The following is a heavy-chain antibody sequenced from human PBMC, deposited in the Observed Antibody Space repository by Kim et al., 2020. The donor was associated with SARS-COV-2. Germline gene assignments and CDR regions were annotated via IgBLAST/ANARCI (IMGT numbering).Heavy chain of an antibody. J-gene: IGHJ6*02. V-gene: IGHV3-30*14. CDR1: GFTFSSYA. Sequence: GGSLRLSCAASGFTFSSYAMHWVRQAPGKGLEWVAVISYDGSNKYYADSVKGRFTISRDNSKNTLYLQMNSLRAEDTAVYYCARDVVYSSSDLDENYYYGMDVWGQGTTVTVSS. CDR3: ARDVVYSSSDLDENYYYGMDV. D-gene: IGHD6-6*01. CDR2: ISYDGSNK.